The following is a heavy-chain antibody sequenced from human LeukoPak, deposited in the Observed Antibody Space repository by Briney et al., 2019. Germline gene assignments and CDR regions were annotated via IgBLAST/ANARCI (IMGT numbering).Heavy chain of an antibody. CDR2: IYYSGST. CDR3: AREHVEELGFGAFDI. V-gene: IGHV4-59*01. D-gene: IGHD3-10*02. CDR1: GGSISSYY. J-gene: IGHJ3*02. Sequence: SETLSLTCTVSGGSISSYYLSWIRQPPEKGLEWIGYIYYSGSTNYNPSLKSRVTISVDTSKNQFSLKLSSVTAADTAVYYCAREHVEELGFGAFDIWGQGTMVPVSS.